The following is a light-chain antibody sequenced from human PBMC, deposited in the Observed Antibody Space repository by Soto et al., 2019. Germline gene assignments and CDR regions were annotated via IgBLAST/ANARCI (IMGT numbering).Light chain of an antibody. Sequence: EIEMMQSPATLSVSPGERATLSCRASQSVSTNVAWYQQKPGQAPRLLIYGASIRATTTPAKFSGSGSGTEFTLTISSLQSEDFAVYYCQHYNKWPPWTFGQGTKVEIK. V-gene: IGKV3-15*01. CDR1: QSVSTN. J-gene: IGKJ1*01. CDR3: QHYNKWPPWT. CDR2: GAS.